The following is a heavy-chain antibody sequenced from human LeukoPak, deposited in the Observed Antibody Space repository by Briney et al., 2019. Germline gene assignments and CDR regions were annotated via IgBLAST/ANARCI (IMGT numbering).Heavy chain of an antibody. V-gene: IGHV3-48*04. CDR2: ISFSSATI. Sequence: GGSLRLSCEASGLTLSSYSMNWVRQAPGKGLEWVSYISFSSATIHYADSVKGRFTISRDNAKNSLYLQMNSLRAEDTAVYYCARDGEWESDWFDPWGQGTLVTVSS. CDR1: GLTLSSYS. D-gene: IGHD1-26*01. J-gene: IGHJ5*02. CDR3: ARDGEWESDWFDP.